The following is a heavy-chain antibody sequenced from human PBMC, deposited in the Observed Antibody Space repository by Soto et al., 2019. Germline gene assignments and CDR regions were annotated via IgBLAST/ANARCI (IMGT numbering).Heavy chain of an antibody. Sequence: EVQLLESGGGLVQPGGSLRLSCAASGFTFSSYAMSWVRQAPGKGLEWVSVISGSGDSTYYADSVKGRFTISRDNSKNALYLQMNSLRAEDTAVYYCARRGSGGWFDPWGQGTLVTVSS. J-gene: IGHJ5*02. CDR1: GFTFSSYA. V-gene: IGHV3-23*01. CDR2: ISGSGDST. D-gene: IGHD3-16*01. CDR3: ARRGSGGWFDP.